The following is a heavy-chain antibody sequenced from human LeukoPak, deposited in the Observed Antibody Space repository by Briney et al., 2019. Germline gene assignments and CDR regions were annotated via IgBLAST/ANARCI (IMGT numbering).Heavy chain of an antibody. J-gene: IGHJ4*02. D-gene: IGHD6-13*01. CDR1: GGSISSYY. CDR3: ASTPGYSSSWYQVFDY. CDR2: IYYSGST. Sequence: PSETLTLTCTVSGGSISSYYWSWIRQPPGKGLEWIGYIYYSGSTNYNPSLKSRVTISVDTSKNQFSLKLSSVTAADTAVYYCASTPGYSSSWYQVFDYWGQGTLVTVSS. V-gene: IGHV4-59*08.